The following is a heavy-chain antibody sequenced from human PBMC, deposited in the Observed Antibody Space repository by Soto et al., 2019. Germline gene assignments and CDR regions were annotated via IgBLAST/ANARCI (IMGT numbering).Heavy chain of an antibody. CDR3: ARERAGYSYGPDAFDI. CDR2: ISSSGSTI. V-gene: IGHV3-11*01. D-gene: IGHD5-18*01. CDR1: GFTFSDYY. Sequence: GGSLRLSCAASGFTFSDYYMSWIRQAPGKGLEWVSYISSSGSTIYYADSVKGRFTISRDNAKNSLYLQMNSLRAEDTAVYYCARERAGYSYGPDAFDIWGQGTMVIVSS. J-gene: IGHJ3*02.